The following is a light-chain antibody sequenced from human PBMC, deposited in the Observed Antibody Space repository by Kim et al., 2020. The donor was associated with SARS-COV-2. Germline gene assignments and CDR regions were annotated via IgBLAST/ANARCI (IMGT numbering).Light chain of an antibody. CDR3: SSYSSSTTYV. J-gene: IGLJ1*01. Sequence: GHSITISCTGTSSDGGTYNYVSWYQQRPGKAPKLMIYDVSKRPSGISYRFSASKSGNTASLIISGLQAEDEADYYCSSYSSSTTYVFGTGTKVTVL. V-gene: IGLV2-14*03. CDR1: SSDGGTYNY. CDR2: DVS.